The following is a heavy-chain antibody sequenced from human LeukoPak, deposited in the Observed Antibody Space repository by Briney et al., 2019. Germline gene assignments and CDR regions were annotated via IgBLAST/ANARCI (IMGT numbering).Heavy chain of an antibody. Sequence: GGSLRLSCAASGFTFSDYYMSWIRQAPGKGLEWVSYISSSAITIYYADSAKGRFTISRDNSKNTLYLQMNSLRAEDTAVYYCAREVFSSYSAFDIWGQGTMVTVSS. CDR1: GFTFSDYY. CDR2: ISSSAITI. D-gene: IGHD3-10*01. V-gene: IGHV3-11*04. J-gene: IGHJ3*02. CDR3: AREVFSSYSAFDI.